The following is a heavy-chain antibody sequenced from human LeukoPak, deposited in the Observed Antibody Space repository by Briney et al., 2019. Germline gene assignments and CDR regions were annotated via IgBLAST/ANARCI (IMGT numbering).Heavy chain of an antibody. CDR1: GYTFTSYY. V-gene: IGHV1-46*01. CDR2: INPSGGST. D-gene: IGHD3-22*01. CDR3: ATYHYDNSGYFVPY. Sequence: ASVKVSCKASGYTFTSYYMHWVRQAPGRGLEWMGIINPSGGSTSYAQKFQGRVTMTRDMSTSTVYMDLSSLRSEDTAVYYCATYHYDNSGYFVPYWGQGTLVTVSS. J-gene: IGHJ4*02.